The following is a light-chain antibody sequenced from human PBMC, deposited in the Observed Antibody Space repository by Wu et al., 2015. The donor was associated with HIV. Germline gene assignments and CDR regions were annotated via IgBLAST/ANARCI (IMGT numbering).Light chain of an antibody. CDR1: QNVNNY. J-gene: IGKJ5*01. CDR3: QQRRSWPLT. Sequence: DIVLTQSPGTLSVSPGERATLSCRASQNVNNYLAWYQQKPGQAPRLLIYDASNRATGIPARFTGSGSGTDFTLTISSLEPEDFAVYYCQQRRSWPLTFGQGTRLE. V-gene: IGKV3-11*01. CDR2: DAS.